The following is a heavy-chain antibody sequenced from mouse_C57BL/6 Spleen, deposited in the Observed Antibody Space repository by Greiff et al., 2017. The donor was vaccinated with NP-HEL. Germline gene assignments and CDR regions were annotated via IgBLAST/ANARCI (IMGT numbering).Heavy chain of an antibody. D-gene: IGHD1-1*01. Sequence: QVQLKQSGAELMKPGASVKLSCKATGYTFTGYWIEWVKQRPGHGLEWIGEILPGSGSTNYNEKFKGKATFTADTSSNTAYMQLSSLTTEDSAIYYCARGGDFYYGSSLYWYFDVWGTGTTVTVSS. CDR1: GYTFTGYW. CDR3: ARGGDFYYGSSLYWYFDV. V-gene: IGHV1-9*01. CDR2: ILPGSGST. J-gene: IGHJ1*03.